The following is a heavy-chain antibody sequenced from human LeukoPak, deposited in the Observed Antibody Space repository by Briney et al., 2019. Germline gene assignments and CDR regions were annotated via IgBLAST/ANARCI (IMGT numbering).Heavy chain of an antibody. V-gene: IGHV5-51*01. CDR1: GYSFTSYW. J-gene: IGHJ4*02. Sequence: GESLKISCKGPGYSFTSYWIGWVRQMPGKGLEWMGIIYPGDSDTRYSPSFQGQVTISADKSISTAYLQWSSLKASDTAMYYCARLSPPRQWLVPGIDYWGQGTLVTVSS. D-gene: IGHD6-19*01. CDR3: ARLSPPRQWLVPGIDY. CDR2: IYPGDSDT.